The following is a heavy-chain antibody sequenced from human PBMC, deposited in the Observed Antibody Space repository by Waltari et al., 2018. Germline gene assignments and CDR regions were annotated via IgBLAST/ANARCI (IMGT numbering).Heavy chain of an antibody. CDR3: AKGGRYDSSGYYYLFDY. CDR1: GFTFSSYA. V-gene: IGHV3-23*01. Sequence: EVQLLESGGGLVQPGGSLRLSCAASGFTFSSYAMSWVRKAPGKGLEWVSAISGSGGSTYYADSVKGRFTISRDNSKNTLYLQMNSLRAEDTAVYYCAKGGRYDSSGYYYLFDYWGQGTLVTVSS. CDR2: ISGSGGST. D-gene: IGHD3-22*01. J-gene: IGHJ4*02.